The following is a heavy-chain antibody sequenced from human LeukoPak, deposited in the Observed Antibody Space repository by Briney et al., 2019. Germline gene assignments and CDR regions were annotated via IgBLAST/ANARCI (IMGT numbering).Heavy chain of an antibody. V-gene: IGHV3-23*01. J-gene: IGHJ4*02. CDR3: AKADYASGIYGAFDY. CDR1: GFTFSSYG. CDR2: ICGSGDNT. Sequence: GGSLRLSCGLWGFTFSSYGVRGVRDAPGEGVEGVSDICGSGDNTYYAHSVRGRYTISRDNSKITLYVQMYILRAEETAVYYCAKADYASGIYGAFDYWGQGTLVTVSS. D-gene: IGHD3-10*01.